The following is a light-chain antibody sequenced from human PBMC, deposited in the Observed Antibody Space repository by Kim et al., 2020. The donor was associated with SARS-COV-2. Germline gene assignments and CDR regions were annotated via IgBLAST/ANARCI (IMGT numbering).Light chain of an antibody. J-gene: IGLJ2*01. CDR3: QSYDNGPSGYV. Sequence: QSVLTQPPSVFGAPGQRVTISCTGSSCNIGAGYDVLWYQQFPGTAPKLLIYGITNRPSGVPDRFSGSKSGNSASLAITGLQAAEEADYFCQSYDNGPSGYVFGGETKVTVL. CDR1: SCNIGAGYD. CDR2: GIT. V-gene: IGLV1-40*01.